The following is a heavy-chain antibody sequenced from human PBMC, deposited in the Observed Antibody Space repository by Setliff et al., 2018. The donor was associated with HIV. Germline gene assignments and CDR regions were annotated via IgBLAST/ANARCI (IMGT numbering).Heavy chain of an antibody. CDR3: AREVLRGGDDAFGL. Sequence: GGSLRLSCAASGFTLSDHYMDWVRQAPGRGPEWVASISNSSRYYWVKARYGDSVRGRFTISGDYAKNSVHLQMNSLRVEDSAVYYCAREVLRGGDDAFGLWGRGTVVTVSS. CDR2: ISNSSRY. V-gene: IGHV3-21*01. CDR1: GFTLSDHY. D-gene: IGHD3-10*01. J-gene: IGHJ3*01.